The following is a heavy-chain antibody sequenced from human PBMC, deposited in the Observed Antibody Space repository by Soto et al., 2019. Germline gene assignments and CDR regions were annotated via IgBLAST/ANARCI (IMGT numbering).Heavy chain of an antibody. CDR1: GGSISSGGYS. Sequence: QLQLQESGSGLVKPSQTLSLTCAVSGGSISSGGYSWSWIRQPPGKGLEWIGYIYHTGSNYYNPSLKSRFTTSVDRSKSQSFLKLSSVPAADTAVYYCSSSHAGAHVTARVHWGQGTLVTVSS. J-gene: IGHJ4*02. V-gene: IGHV4-30-2*01. CDR2: IYHTGSN. D-gene: IGHD2-2*01. CDR3: SSSHAGAHVTARVH.